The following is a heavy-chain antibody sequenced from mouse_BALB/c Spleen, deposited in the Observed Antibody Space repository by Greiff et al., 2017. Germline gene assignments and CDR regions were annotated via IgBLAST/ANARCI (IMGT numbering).Heavy chain of an antibody. V-gene: IGHV5-9-4*01. CDR1: GFTFSSYA. Sequence: EVQRVESGGGLVKPGGSLKLSCAASGFTFSSYAMSWVRQSPEKRLEWVAEISSGGSYTYYPDTVTGRFTISRDNAKNTLYLEMSSLRSEDTAMCYCARVGNYFDYWGQGTTLTVSS. J-gene: IGHJ2*01. CDR2: ISSGGSYT. CDR3: ARVGNYFDY. D-gene: IGHD1-1*02.